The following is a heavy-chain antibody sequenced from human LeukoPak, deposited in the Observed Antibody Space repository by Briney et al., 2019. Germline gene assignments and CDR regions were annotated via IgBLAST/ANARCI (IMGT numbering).Heavy chain of an antibody. Sequence: GGSLGLSCAASGFTFSSYSMNWVRQAPGKGLEWVSSISSSSSYIYYADSVKGRFTISRDNAKNSLYLQMNSLRAEDTAVYYCARSKGLWFGELFSRRGGTWFDPWGQGTLVTVSS. J-gene: IGHJ5*02. CDR1: GFTFSSYS. CDR3: ARSKGLWFGELFSRRGGTWFDP. V-gene: IGHV3-21*01. D-gene: IGHD3-10*01. CDR2: ISSSSSYI.